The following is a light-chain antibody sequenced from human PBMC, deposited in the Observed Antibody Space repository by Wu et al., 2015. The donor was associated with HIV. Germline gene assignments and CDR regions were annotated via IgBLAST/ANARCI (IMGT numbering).Light chain of an antibody. V-gene: IGKV3-15*01. CDR2: GAS. CDR1: QSISSK. Sequence: IVMTQSPATLSVSPGKRATLSCRASQSISSKLAWYQQKPGQAPRLLIFGASTRATDTPDRFSGSGSGTEFTLTISNIESEDFAVYYCQQYDNWPPWTFGQGTKVEIK. CDR3: QQYDNWPPWT. J-gene: IGKJ1*01.